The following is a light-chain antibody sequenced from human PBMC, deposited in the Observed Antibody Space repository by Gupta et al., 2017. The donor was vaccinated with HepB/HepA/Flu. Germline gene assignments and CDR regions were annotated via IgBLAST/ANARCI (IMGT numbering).Light chain of an antibody. CDR3: LSEDSSGTFWV. Sequence: SYELTQPPSVSVSLGQMARITCSGEALPKKYAYWYQQKPGQFPVLVIYKDSERPSGIPERFSGSSSGTIATLTISGVQAEDEADYYWLSEDSSGTFWVFGGGTKLTVL. J-gene: IGLJ3*02. V-gene: IGLV3-16*01. CDR1: ALPKKY. CDR2: KDS.